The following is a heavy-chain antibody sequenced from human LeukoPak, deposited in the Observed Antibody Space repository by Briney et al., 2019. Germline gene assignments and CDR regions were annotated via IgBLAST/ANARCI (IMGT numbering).Heavy chain of an antibody. CDR2: IYYSGST. CDR1: GASISSYY. V-gene: IGHV4-59*08. Sequence: PSETLSLTCTVSGASISSYYWSWIRQPPGKGLEWIGYIYYSGSTNYNPSLKSRVTISVGTSKNQFSLKLSSVTAADTAVYYCARTYDYWGQGTLVTVSS. J-gene: IGHJ4*02. CDR3: ARTYDY.